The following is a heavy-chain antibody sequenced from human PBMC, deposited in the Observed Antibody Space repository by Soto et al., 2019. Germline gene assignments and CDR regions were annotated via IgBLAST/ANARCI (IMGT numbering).Heavy chain of an antibody. CDR3: PRYQWNPGAFDP. CDR2: VNHRGSS. CDR1: GGSLSDYY. Sequence: QVQLQQWGAGLLKPSETLSLTCAVYGGSLSDYYWNWLRQPPGKGLEWIGEVNHRGSSSYNPSLKSRVAISVNTATTQFSLKLRSVTAAETAVYYCPRYQWNPGAFDPWGPGTQVIVSS. J-gene: IGHJ5*02. V-gene: IGHV4-34*01. D-gene: IGHD1-20*01.